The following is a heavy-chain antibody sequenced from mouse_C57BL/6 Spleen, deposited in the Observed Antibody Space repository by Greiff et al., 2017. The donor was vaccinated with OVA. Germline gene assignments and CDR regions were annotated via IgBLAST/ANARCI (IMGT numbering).Heavy chain of an antibody. V-gene: IGHV1-19*01. CDR3: ARGEDYYGSRSFDY. CDR1: GYTFTDYY. CDR2: IDPYNGGT. J-gene: IGHJ2*01. D-gene: IGHD1-1*01. Sequence: VQLKESGPVLVKPGASVKMSCKASGYTFTDYYMNWVKQSHGKSLEWIGVIDPYNGGTSYNQKFKGKATLTVDKSSSTAYMELNSLTSEDSAVYYCARGEDYYGSRSFDYWGQGTTRTVSS.